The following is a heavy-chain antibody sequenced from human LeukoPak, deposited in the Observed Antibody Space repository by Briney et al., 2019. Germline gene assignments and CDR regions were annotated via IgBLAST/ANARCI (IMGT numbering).Heavy chain of an antibody. CDR2: ISSGGSTI. CDR3: AGGFGELGDFDY. J-gene: IGHJ4*02. CDR1: GFTFSSYE. D-gene: IGHD3-10*01. V-gene: IGHV3-48*03. Sequence: GGSLRLSCAASGFTFSSYEMNWVRQAPGKGLEWVSYISSGGSTIYYADSVKGRFTISRDNAKNSLYLQMNSLRAEDTAVYYCAGGFGELGDFDYWGQGTLVTVSS.